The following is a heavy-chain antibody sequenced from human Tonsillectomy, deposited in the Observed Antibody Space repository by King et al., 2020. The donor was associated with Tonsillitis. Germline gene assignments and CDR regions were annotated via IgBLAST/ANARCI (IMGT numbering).Heavy chain of an antibody. V-gene: IGHV3-7*03. CDR1: GFTFSSYW. D-gene: IGHD3-10*01. J-gene: IGHJ6*02. Sequence: QLVQSGGGLVQPGGSLRLSCAASGFTFSSYWMSWVRQAPGKGLEWVANIKQDGSEKYYVDSVKGRFTISRDNAKNSLYLQMNSLRAEDTAVYYCAREGGSLWCGELLPNYYYYYGMDVWGQGTTVTVSS. CDR2: IKQDGSEK. CDR3: AREGGSLWCGELLPNYYYYYGMDV.